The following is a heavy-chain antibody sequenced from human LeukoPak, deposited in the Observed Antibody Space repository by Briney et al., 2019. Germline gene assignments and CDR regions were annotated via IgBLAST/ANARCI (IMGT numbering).Heavy chain of an antibody. D-gene: IGHD5-18*01. CDR1: GFTFSTYW. V-gene: IGHV3-7*05. J-gene: IGHJ3*02. Sequence: GGSLRLSCAASGFTFSTYWMSWVRQAPGKGLEWVANMDQDGTEKNYVDSVKGRFTISRDNAKNLLYVQMNSLRAEDTAVYYCARDRGYSTFDIWGQGTMVTVSS. CDR2: MDQDGTEK. CDR3: ARDRGYSTFDI.